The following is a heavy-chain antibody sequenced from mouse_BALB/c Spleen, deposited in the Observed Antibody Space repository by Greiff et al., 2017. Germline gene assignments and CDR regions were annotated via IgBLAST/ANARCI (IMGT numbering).Heavy chain of an antibody. CDR3: ANDPEGFAY. CDR1: GYSITSDYA. CDR2: ISYSGST. V-gene: IGHV3-2*02. J-gene: IGHJ3*01. Sequence: EVQLQQSGPGLVKPSQSLSLTCTVTGYSITSDYAWNWIRQFPGNKLEWMGYISYSGSTSYNPSLKSRISITRDTSKNQFFLQLNSVTTEDTATYYCANDPEGFAYWGQGTLVTVSA. D-gene: IGHD2-3*01.